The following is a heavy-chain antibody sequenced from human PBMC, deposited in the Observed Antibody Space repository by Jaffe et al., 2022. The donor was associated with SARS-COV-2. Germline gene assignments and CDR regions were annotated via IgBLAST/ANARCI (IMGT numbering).Heavy chain of an antibody. CDR1: GFTFSGYA. D-gene: IGHD7-27*01. J-gene: IGHJ4*02. Sequence: EVRMLESGGGLVRPGGSLRLSCAASGFTFSGYAMSWVRQAPGKGLEWVSGISASGGDTYTADSVKGRFTVSRDNSKSTLYLQMNSLRAEDTAVYYCAKGNTGVPFGYWGQGTLVTVSS. CDR3: AKGNTGVPFGY. CDR2: ISASGGDT. V-gene: IGHV3-23*01.